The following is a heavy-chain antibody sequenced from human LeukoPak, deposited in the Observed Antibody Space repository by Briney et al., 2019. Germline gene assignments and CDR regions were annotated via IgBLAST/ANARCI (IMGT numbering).Heavy chain of an antibody. CDR1: GYTFTVYY. CDR3: ARDGGGIAAAAYYYYYGMDV. V-gene: IGHV1-2*04. J-gene: IGHJ6*04. D-gene: IGHD6-13*01. Sequence: ASVKVSFKASGYTFTVYYMRWVRQAPGQGLEWMGWINPNSGGTNYSQKFQGWVTMTRDTSISTAYMELSRLRSDDTAVYYCARDGGGIAAAAYYYYYGMDVWGKGTTVTVSS. CDR2: INPNSGGT.